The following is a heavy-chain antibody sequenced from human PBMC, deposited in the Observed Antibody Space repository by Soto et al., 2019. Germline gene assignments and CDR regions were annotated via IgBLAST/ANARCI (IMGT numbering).Heavy chain of an antibody. Sequence: PGCSLRLSCAASGVTFSDSYISWIRQAPGKGLEWVSYISSSGSTIYYADSVKGRFTISRDNAKNSLYLQMNSLRAEDTAVYYCARDPTAMALSYFDYWGQGTLVTVSS. CDR3: ARDPTAMALSYFDY. V-gene: IGHV3-11*01. CDR2: ISSSGSTI. CDR1: GVTFSDSY. J-gene: IGHJ4*02. D-gene: IGHD5-18*01.